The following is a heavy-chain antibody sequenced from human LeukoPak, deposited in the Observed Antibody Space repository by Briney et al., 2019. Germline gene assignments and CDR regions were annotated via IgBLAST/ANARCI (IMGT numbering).Heavy chain of an antibody. CDR1: GFTFSSYW. CDR3: ARDSRRYNWNYVGETAFGY. V-gene: IGHV3-7*01. CDR2: IKQDGSEK. D-gene: IGHD1-7*01. Sequence: GGSLRLSCAASGFTFSSYWMSWVRQAPGKGLEWVANIKQDGSEKYYVDSVKGRFTISRDNAKNSLYLQMNSLRAEDTAVYYCARDSRRYNWNYVGETAFGYWGQGILVTVSS. J-gene: IGHJ4*02.